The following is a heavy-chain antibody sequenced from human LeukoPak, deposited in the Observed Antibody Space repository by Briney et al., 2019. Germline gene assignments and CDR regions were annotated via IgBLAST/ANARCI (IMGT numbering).Heavy chain of an antibody. CDR2: ISSGSKYI. D-gene: IGHD2-2*01. CDR3: ARGSGRFALPVDY. CDR1: GFTFSSYS. V-gene: IGHV3-21*01. Sequence: GGSLRLSCVDSGFTFSSYSMNWVRQAPGKGLEWVSSISSGSKYIYNADSVEGRFTISRDNSKNTLYLQMNSLRAEDTAVYYCARGSGRFALPVDYWGQGTLVTVSS. J-gene: IGHJ4*02.